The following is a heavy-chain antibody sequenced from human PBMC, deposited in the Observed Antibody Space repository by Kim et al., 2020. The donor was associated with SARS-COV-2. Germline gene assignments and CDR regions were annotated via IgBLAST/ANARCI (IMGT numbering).Heavy chain of an antibody. CDR2: IYPGDSDT. Sequence: GESLKISCKGSGYSFTSYWIGWVRQMPGKGLEWMGIIYPGDSDTRYSPSFQGQVTISADKSISTAYLQWSSLKASDTAMYYCATDSGGFYGSASYYKVYYYYGMDVWGQGTTVSVSS. CDR3: ATDSGGFYGSASYYKVYYYYGMDV. J-gene: IGHJ6*02. D-gene: IGHD3-10*01. CDR1: GYSFTSYW. V-gene: IGHV5-51*01.